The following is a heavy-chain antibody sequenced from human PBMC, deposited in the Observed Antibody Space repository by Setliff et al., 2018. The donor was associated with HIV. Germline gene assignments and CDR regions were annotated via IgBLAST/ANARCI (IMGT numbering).Heavy chain of an antibody. D-gene: IGHD3-9*01. CDR1: GGSISSGSNY. CDR3: ARTDWARTSYYYYYGMNV. Sequence: SETLSLTCTVSGGSISSGSNYWSWIRQPAGKGLEWIGHIYTSGSTNYNPSLKSRVTISVDTSKNQFSLKLSSVTAADTAVYYCARTDWARTSYYYYYGMNVWGQGTTVTVSS. J-gene: IGHJ6*02. CDR2: IYTSGST. V-gene: IGHV4-61*09.